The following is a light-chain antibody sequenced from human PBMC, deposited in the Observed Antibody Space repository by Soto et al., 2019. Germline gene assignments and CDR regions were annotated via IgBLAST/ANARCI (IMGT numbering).Light chain of an antibody. CDR2: GAS. V-gene: IGKV3-20*01. J-gene: IGKJ2*01. CDR3: QQYGNSSYT. Sequence: EIVLTQSPGTLSLSPGERATLSCRASQSVNSTYLAWYQQNPGQAPSLPIYGASSRATGIPDRLSGSGSGTDFGLKISRLEPEDFAVYFCQQYGNSSYTFGQGTKLEIK. CDR1: QSVNSTY.